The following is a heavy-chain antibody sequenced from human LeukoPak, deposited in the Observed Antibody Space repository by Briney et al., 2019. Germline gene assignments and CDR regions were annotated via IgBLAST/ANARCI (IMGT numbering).Heavy chain of an antibody. D-gene: IGHD6-13*01. Sequence: PSQTLSLTCAISGDSVSSNSAAWNWIRQSPSRGLEWLGRTYYRSKWYNDYAVSVKSRITINPDTSKNQFSLQLNSVTPEDTAAYYCAREYSYGEGDYYYGMDVWGQGTTVTVSS. J-gene: IGHJ6*02. CDR1: GDSVSSNSAA. V-gene: IGHV6-1*01. CDR3: AREYSYGEGDYYYGMDV. CDR2: TYYRSKWYN.